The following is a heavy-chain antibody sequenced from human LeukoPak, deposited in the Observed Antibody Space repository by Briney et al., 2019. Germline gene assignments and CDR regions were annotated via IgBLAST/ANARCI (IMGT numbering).Heavy chain of an antibody. CDR3: TREDDSSGYRPFDI. CDR2: IDPNSGGT. Sequence: ASVKVSCKASGYTFTGYYIHWVRQAPGQGLEWMGRIDPNSGGTNYAQKFQGRVTMTRDTSISTAYMDLSSLRSDDTAVYYCTREDDSSGYRPFDIWGQGTMVTVSS. J-gene: IGHJ3*02. V-gene: IGHV1-2*06. D-gene: IGHD3-22*01. CDR1: GYTFTGYY.